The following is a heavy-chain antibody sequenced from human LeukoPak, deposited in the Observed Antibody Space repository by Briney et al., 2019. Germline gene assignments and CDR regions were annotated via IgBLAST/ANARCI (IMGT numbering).Heavy chain of an antibody. Sequence: PSETLSLTCTVSGGSISSSSAYWGWIRQPPGKGLEWLGSIYYSGTTYYNPSLKSRVTISVDTSKNQFSLKLSSVTAADTAVYYCARHGQLGGNFDYWGQGTLVTVSS. CDR2: IYYSGTT. J-gene: IGHJ4*02. V-gene: IGHV4-39*01. CDR1: GGSISSSSAY. D-gene: IGHD3-10*01. CDR3: ARHGQLGGNFDY.